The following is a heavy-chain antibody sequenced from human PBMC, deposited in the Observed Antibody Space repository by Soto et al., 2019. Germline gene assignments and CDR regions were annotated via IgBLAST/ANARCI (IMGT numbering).Heavy chain of an antibody. CDR2: IKSKTDGGTT. J-gene: IGHJ6*03. D-gene: IGHD5-18*01. Sequence: GGSLRLSCAASGFTFSNAWMSWVRQAPGKGLEWVGRIKSKTDGGTTDYAAPVKGRFTISRDDSKNTLYLQMNSLKTEDTAVYYCTTDLAGDTAMDNYYYYMDVWGKGTTVTVSS. CDR3: TTDLAGDTAMDNYYYYMDV. CDR1: GFTFSNAW. V-gene: IGHV3-15*01.